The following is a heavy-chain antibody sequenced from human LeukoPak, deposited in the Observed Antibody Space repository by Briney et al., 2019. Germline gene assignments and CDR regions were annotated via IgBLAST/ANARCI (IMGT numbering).Heavy chain of an antibody. CDR3: AKGTYYDGGGLAFDI. CDR2: ISYAGSNQ. CDR1: AFTFSTYG. Sequence: GGSLRLSCAASAFTFSTYGMYWVRQAPGKGLEWVALISYAGSNQYYADSVKGRFTVSRDNSKNTLYLQMNSLGPGDTAVYYCAKGTYYDGGGLAFDIWGQGAMVTVSS. D-gene: IGHD3-22*01. V-gene: IGHV3-30*18. J-gene: IGHJ3*02.